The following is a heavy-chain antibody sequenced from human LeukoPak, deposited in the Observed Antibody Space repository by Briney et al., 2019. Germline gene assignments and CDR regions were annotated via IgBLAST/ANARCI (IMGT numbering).Heavy chain of an antibody. V-gene: IGHV3-53*01. J-gene: IGHJ3*02. D-gene: IGHD3-22*01. CDR2: IYSGGST. CDR3: ARWYYDSSGYYPDAFDI. CDR1: GFTVSSNY. Sequence: PGGSLRLSCAASGFTVSSNYMSWVRQAPGKGLEWVSVIYSGGSTYYADSVKGRFTISRDNSKNTLYLQMNSLGAEDTAVYYCARWYYDSSGYYPDAFDIWGQGTMVTVSS.